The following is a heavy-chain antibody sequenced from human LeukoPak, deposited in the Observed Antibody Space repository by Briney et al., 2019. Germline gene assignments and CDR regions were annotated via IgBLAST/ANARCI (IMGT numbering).Heavy chain of an antibody. CDR2: IYSGGNT. CDR3: AGFFGGGYFDH. CDR1: GCTVSTNY. D-gene: IGHD3-10*01. J-gene: IGHJ4*02. V-gene: IGHV3-66*01. Sequence: GGSLRLSCAASGCTVSTNYMSWVRQAPGKGLEWVSVIYSGGNTYYADSVKDRFTISRDNSKNTLYLQMNSLRAEDTAVYYCAGFFGGGYFDHWGQGTLVTVSS.